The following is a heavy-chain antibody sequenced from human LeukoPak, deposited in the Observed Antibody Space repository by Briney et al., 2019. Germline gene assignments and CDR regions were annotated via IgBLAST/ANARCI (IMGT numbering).Heavy chain of an antibody. V-gene: IGHV3-23*01. CDR2: ISGSGGTT. CDR3: AKEALPGIAAAGRVY. D-gene: IGHD6-25*01. J-gene: IGHJ4*02. CDR1: GFTFSSYG. Sequence: GGSLRLSCAASGFTFSSYGMSWVRQAPGMGLEWVSAISGSGGTTYYAASVRGRFTISRDNSKNTVYLQMNSLRAEDTAVYFCAKEALPGIAAAGRVYWGQGTLVTVSS.